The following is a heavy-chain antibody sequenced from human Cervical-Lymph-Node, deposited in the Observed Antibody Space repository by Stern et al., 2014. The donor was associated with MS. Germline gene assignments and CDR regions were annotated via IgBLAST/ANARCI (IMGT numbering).Heavy chain of an antibody. CDR3: AREADA. V-gene: IGHV1-46*01. J-gene: IGHJ4*02. Sequence: VQLLESGAEVKTPGASVKVSCKASGYTFTSYYMHWVRQAPGQGLEWMGEINPSDGSTTYAQKIQGRVTMTMDTSTNTVYMELSSLRSEDTAVYYCAREADAWGQGTLVTVSS. CDR2: INPSDGST. CDR1: GYTFTSYY.